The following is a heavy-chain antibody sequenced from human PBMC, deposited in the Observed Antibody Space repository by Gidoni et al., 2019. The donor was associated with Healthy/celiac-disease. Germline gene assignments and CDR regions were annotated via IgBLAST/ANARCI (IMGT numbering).Heavy chain of an antibody. CDR1: GFTFSSYG. Sequence: QVQLVESGGGVVLPGGSLRLSCAASGFTFSSYGMHWVRQAPGKGLEWVAFIRYDGSNKYYADSVKGRFTISRDNSKNTLYLQMNSLRAEDTAVYYCAKVVGSGSYLDYWGQGTLVTVSS. J-gene: IGHJ4*02. CDR2: IRYDGSNK. D-gene: IGHD3-10*01. V-gene: IGHV3-30*02. CDR3: AKVVGSGSYLDY.